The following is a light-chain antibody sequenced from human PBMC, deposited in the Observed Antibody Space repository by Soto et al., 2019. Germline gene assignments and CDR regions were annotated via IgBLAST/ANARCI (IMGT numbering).Light chain of an antibody. CDR3: SSYTSSTLV. V-gene: IGLV2-14*01. CDR2: DVS. Sequence: QSVLTQPASVSGSPGQSTTISCTGTSSDVGGYNYVSWYQQHPGKAPKLMIYDVSNRPSGVSNRFSGSKSGNTASLTISGLQAEDEADYYCSSYTSSTLVFGGGTKATV. CDR1: SSDVGGYNY. J-gene: IGLJ2*01.